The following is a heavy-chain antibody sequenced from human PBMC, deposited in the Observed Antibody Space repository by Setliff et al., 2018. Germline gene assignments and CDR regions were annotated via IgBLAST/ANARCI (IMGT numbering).Heavy chain of an antibody. CDR1: GYTLTNYY. Sequence: AASVKVSCKASGYTLTNYYMHWVRQAPGQGLEWMGIINPSGGLTRYAQKFQGKVTMTRDTPTSTAYMELSRLTSDDTAVYYCVRQDILTSYYMFDYWGQGTLVTVSS. CDR3: VRQDILTSYYMFDY. CDR2: INPSGGLT. D-gene: IGHD3-9*01. J-gene: IGHJ4*02. V-gene: IGHV1-46*01.